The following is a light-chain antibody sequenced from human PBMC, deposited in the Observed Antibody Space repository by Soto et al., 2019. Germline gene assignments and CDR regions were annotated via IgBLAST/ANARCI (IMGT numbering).Light chain of an antibody. V-gene: IGKV1-5*01. CDR2: DAS. Sequence: DVHMTQSPSTLSASVGDRVTITCRASESIATWLAWYQQRPGQAPKLLIYDASRLESGVPSRFSGGGSGTEFTLTSSGPQPEDFATYYCHQYNSYFGPGTKLEI. CDR1: ESIATW. J-gene: IGKJ2*01. CDR3: HQYNSY.